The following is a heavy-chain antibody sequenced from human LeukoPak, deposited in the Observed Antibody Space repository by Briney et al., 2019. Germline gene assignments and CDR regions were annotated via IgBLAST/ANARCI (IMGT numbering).Heavy chain of an antibody. CDR3: ARQGPQSY. J-gene: IGHJ4*02. D-gene: IGHD4-11*01. Sequence: GESLKISCKGSGYSFTSYWIGWVRQMPGKGLEGMGIIYPGDSDTTYTPSFQAQVTISPDNSISTASLQWSSLKASDTAMYYCARQGPQSYWGQGTLVTVSS. CDR1: GYSFTSYW. V-gene: IGHV5-51*01. CDR2: IYPGDSDT.